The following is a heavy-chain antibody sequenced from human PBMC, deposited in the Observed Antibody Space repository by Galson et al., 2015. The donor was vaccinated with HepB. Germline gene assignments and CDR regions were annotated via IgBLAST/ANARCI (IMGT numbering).Heavy chain of an antibody. CDR1: GFTFSSYA. Sequence: SLRLSCAASGFTFSSYAMSWVRQAPGKGLEWVSAISGSGGSTYYADSVKGRFTISRDNSKNTLYLQMNSLRAEDTAVYYCAKAITRWFGGSDYWGQGTLVTVSS. J-gene: IGHJ4*02. V-gene: IGHV3-23*01. D-gene: IGHD3-10*01. CDR3: AKAITRWFGGSDY. CDR2: ISGSGGST.